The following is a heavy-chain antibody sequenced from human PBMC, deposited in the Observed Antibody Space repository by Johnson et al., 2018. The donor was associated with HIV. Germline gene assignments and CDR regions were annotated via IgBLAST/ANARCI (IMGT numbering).Heavy chain of an antibody. J-gene: IGHJ3*02. CDR3: TTIGIHSGSFDGDQSDAFDI. Sequence: VQLVESGGGLVQPGGSLRLSCAASGFTFSSYAMHWVRQAPGKGLEWVAFIRYDGTNKYYGDSVKGRFTISRDNSKNSRYLQMNSLKTEDTAVYYCTTIGIHSGSFDGDQSDAFDIWGQGTMVTVSS. V-gene: IGHV3-30*02. CDR1: GFTFSSYA. CDR2: IRYDGTNK. D-gene: IGHD1-26*01.